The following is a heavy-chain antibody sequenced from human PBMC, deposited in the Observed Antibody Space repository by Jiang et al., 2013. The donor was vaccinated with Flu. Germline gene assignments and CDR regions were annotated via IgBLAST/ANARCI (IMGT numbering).Heavy chain of an antibody. CDR1: GFTFSSYG. V-gene: IGHV3-33*01. J-gene: IGHJ4*02. CDR2: IWYDGSNK. CDR3: ATDYYDSSGYPHLLGY. D-gene: IGHD3-22*01. Sequence: LVESGGGVVQPGRSLRLSCAASGFTFSSYGMHWVRQAPGKGLEWVAVIWYDGSNKYYADSVKGRFTISRDNSKNTLYLQMNSLRAEDTAVYYCATDYYDSSGYPHLLGYWGQGTLVTVSS.